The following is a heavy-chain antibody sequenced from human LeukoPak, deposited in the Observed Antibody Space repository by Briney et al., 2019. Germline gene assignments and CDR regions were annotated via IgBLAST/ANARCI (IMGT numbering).Heavy chain of an antibody. Sequence: ASVKVSCKVSGHTLTELSMHWVRQAPGKGLEWMGGFDPEDGETIYAQKFQGRVTMTEDTSTDTAYMELSSLRSEDTAVYYCASYSVPFGSHAFDIWGQGIMVTVSS. CDR2: FDPEDGET. CDR1: GHTLTELS. D-gene: IGHD3-10*02. CDR3: ASYSVPFGSHAFDI. J-gene: IGHJ3*02. V-gene: IGHV1-24*01.